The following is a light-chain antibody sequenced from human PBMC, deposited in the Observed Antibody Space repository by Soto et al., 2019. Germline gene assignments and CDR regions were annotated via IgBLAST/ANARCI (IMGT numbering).Light chain of an antibody. Sequence: QSALTQPASVSGSPGQSITISCTATSSDIGGHNFVSWYQQHPGKAPKLIIYDVNNRPSGISNRFSGSKSGNTASLTISGLQSEDEADYYCSSYTLSGTLGVFGGGTKLTVL. J-gene: IGLJ3*02. V-gene: IGLV2-14*03. CDR1: SSDIGGHNF. CDR3: SSYTLSGTLGV. CDR2: DVN.